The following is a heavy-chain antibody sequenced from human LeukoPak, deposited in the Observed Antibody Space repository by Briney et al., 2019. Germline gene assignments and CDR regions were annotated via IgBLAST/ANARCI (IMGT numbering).Heavy chain of an antibody. D-gene: IGHD3-10*01. J-gene: IGHJ5*02. Sequence: SQTLSLTCTVSGASISSGSHHWSWIRQPAGKGLEWLRRIYTSGSTNYNPSLKSRVSISVDIPKNQFSLKLSPVTAADTAVYYCARDKGGFLYFGEYDPWGQGTLVTVSS. CDR3: ARDKGGFLYFGEYDP. CDR2: IYTSGST. CDR1: GASISSGSHH. V-gene: IGHV4-61*02.